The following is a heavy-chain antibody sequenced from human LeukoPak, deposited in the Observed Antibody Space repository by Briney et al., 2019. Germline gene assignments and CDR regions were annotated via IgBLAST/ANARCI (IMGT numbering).Heavy chain of an antibody. CDR3: ARPAGTGIAVANSDY. CDR2: ISAGGGST. D-gene: IGHD6-19*01. CDR1: GCTFSSYA. Sequence: GGSLRLFCAAAGCTFSSYAMNWVRKAPGKGLDCVHAISAGGGSTQYADSVKGRFTVSRDNSKNTLYLQMNSLRDEDTAVYYCARPAGTGIAVANSDYWGQGTLVTVSS. J-gene: IGHJ4*02. V-gene: IGHV3-23*01.